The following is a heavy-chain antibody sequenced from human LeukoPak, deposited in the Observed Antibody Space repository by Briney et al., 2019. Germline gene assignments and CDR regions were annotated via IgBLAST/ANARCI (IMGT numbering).Heavy chain of an antibody. Sequence: PGESLKISCKGSGYSFTNYWINWVRQMPGKGLEWMGKIDPSDSYANYSPSFQGHVTISADKSITTAYLQWGSLKASDTAMYYCARDYYDSSGSDAFDIWGQGTMVTVYS. CDR1: GYSFTNYW. V-gene: IGHV5-10-1*01. CDR3: ARDYYDSSGSDAFDI. D-gene: IGHD3-22*01. CDR2: IDPSDSYA. J-gene: IGHJ3*02.